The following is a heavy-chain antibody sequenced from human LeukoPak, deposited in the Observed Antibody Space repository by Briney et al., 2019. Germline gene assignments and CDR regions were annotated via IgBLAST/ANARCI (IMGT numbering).Heavy chain of an antibody. J-gene: IGHJ3*02. Sequence: KASAKPSEGTSSSYAISGVRQAPGKGLEWMGGIIPIFGTANYAQKFQGRVTITTDESTSTAYMELSSLRSEDTAVYYCARVRGDAFDIWGQGTMVTVSS. CDR3: ARVRGDAFDI. CDR2: IIPIFGTA. D-gene: IGHD3-10*01. V-gene: IGHV1-69*05. CDR1: EGTSSSYA.